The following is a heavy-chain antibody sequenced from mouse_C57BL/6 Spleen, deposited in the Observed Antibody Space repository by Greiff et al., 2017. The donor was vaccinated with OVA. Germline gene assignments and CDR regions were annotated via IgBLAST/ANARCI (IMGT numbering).Heavy chain of an antibody. D-gene: IGHD1-1*01. Sequence: QVQLQQSGAELARPGASVKLSCKASGYTFTSYGISWVKQRTGQGLEWIGEIYPRSGNTYYNEKFKGKATLTADKSSSTAYMELRSLTSEDSAVYFCARRPYYGSSYDYAMDYWGQGTSVTVSS. J-gene: IGHJ4*01. CDR2: IYPRSGNT. V-gene: IGHV1-81*01. CDR3: ARRPYYGSSYDYAMDY. CDR1: GYTFTSYG.